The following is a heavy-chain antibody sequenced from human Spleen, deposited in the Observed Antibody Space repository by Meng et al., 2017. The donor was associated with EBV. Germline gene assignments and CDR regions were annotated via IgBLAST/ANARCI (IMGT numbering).Heavy chain of an antibody. J-gene: IGHJ5*02. Sequence: QVQLQQSRPGLAKPSETMSLTCTVSGASISTGSYYWTWIRQTPGKGLEWLGYVYFSGSTNYNPSLKSRVTMSIDTSKNQFSLNLRSATAADAAVYFCARGGYGTNYFDPWGQGTLVTVSS. D-gene: IGHD4/OR15-4a*01. CDR1: GASISTGSYY. V-gene: IGHV4-61*01. CDR3: ARGGYGTNYFDP. CDR2: VYFSGST.